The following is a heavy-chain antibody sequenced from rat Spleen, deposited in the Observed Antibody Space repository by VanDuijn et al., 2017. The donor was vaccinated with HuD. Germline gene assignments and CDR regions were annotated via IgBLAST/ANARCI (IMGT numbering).Heavy chain of an antibody. D-gene: IGHD1-2*01. CDR1: GFSLTDYS. Sequence: QVQLKESGPGLVQPSQTLSLTCTVSGFSLTDYSVHWVRQPPGKGLEWMGRIQSGGSTDYNSALKSRLSISRDTSKSQVFLKMNSLQTEDTAIYFCTAAPMDAWGQGASVTVSS. V-gene: IGHV2-19*01. J-gene: IGHJ4*01. CDR2: IQSGGST. CDR3: TAAPMDA.